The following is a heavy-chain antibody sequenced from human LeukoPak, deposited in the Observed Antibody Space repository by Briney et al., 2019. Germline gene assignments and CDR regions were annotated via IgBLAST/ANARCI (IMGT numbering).Heavy chain of an antibody. J-gene: IGHJ4*02. CDR2: IYPNSGGT. V-gene: IGHV1-2*02. CDR1: GYTFTGYY. CDR3: AREHMTRVTLDY. D-gene: IGHD4-17*01. Sequence: ASVKVSCKASGYTFTGYYMHWVRQAPGQGLEWMGWIYPNSGGTKYAQKFQGRVTMTRDTSISTAYLELSRLRSDDTAVYYCAREHMTRVTLDYWGQGTLVTVSS.